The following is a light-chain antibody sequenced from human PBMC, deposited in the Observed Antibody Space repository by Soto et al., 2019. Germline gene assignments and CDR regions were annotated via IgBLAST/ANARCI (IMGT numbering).Light chain of an antibody. Sequence: SVLPPSPGTLSFSSGGRAPLFLRASQSVSSSYLAWYQQKPGQAPRLLIYGASSRATGIPDRFSGSGSGTDFTLTISSLEPEDFAVYYCQQRSNWPRTFGQGTKVDIK. J-gene: IGKJ1*01. CDR2: GAS. V-gene: IGKV3D-20*02. CDR1: QSVSSSY. CDR3: QQRSNWPRT.